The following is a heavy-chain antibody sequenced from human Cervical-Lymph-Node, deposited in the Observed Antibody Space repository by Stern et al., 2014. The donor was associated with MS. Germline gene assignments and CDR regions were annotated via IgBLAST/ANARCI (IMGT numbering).Heavy chain of an antibody. CDR2: IYYSGST. D-gene: IGHD4-17*01. CDR1: GGSISSYY. V-gene: IGHV4-59*01. CDR3: ARTLRRRPDAFDI. J-gene: IGHJ3*02. Sequence: MQLVESGPGLVKPSETLSLTCTVSGGSISSYYWRWIRQPPGKGLEWIGYIYYSGSTNYNPSLKSRVTISVDTSKNQFSLKLSSVTAADTAVYYCARTLRRRPDAFDIWGQGTMVTVSS.